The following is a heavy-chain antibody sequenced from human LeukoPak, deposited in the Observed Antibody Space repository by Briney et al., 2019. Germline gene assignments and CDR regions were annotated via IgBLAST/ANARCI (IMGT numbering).Heavy chain of an antibody. V-gene: IGHV1-46*01. CDR2: INPSGGST. CDR3: ARDRYYGSGSLDY. D-gene: IGHD3-10*01. J-gene: IGHJ4*02. CDR1: GYTFTSYY. Sequence: ASVKVSRKASGYTFTSYYMHWVRQAPGQGLEWMGIINPSGGSTSYAQKLQGRVTMTTDTSTSTAYMELRGLRSDDTAVYYCARDRYYGSGSLDYWGQGTLVTVSS.